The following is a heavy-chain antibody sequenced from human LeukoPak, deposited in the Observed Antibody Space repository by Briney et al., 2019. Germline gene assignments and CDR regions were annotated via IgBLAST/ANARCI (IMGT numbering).Heavy chain of an antibody. CDR1: RYSISSGYY. Sequence: SETLSLTCAVSRYSISSGYYWGWIRQPPGKGLEWIGSIYHSGSTYYNPSLKSRVTISVDTSKNQFSLKLSSVTAADTAVYYCARAPGYYDSSGYYVDYWGQGTLVTVSS. CDR2: IYHSGST. D-gene: IGHD3-22*01. J-gene: IGHJ4*02. CDR3: ARAPGYYDSSGYYVDY. V-gene: IGHV4-38-2*01.